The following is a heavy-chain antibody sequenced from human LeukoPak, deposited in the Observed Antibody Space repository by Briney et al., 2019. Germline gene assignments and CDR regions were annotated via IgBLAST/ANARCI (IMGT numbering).Heavy chain of an antibody. D-gene: IGHD6-19*01. CDR3: TRLAVAYFDS. CDR2: IYSSGST. J-gene: IGHJ4*02. CDR1: GFIVSSNY. V-gene: IGHV3-66*04. Sequence: GGSLRLSCAASGFIVSSNYMGWVRQGPGKGLEWVSVIYSSGSTYYLDSVKGRFTISRDESKNTLYLQMNSLRAEDTAVYYCTRLAVAYFDSWGQGTLVTVSS.